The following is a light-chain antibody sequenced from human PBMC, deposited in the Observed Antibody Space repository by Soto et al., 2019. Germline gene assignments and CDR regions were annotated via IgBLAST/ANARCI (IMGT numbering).Light chain of an antibody. CDR3: QQYNSYWT. J-gene: IGKJ1*01. V-gene: IGKV3D-20*01. CDR2: DAS. Sequence: EIVLTQSPATLSLSPGDRATLSCGASQSVTNNYLAWYQQKPGLAPRLLIYDASSLESGVPSRFSGSGSGTEFTLTISSLQPDDFATYYCQQYNSYWTFGQGTKVDIK. CDR1: QSVTNNY.